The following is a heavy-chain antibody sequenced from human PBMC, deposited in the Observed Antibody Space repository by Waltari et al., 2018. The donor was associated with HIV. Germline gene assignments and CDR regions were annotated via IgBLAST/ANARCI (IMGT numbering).Heavy chain of an antibody. CDR2: ISGDGSST. CDR1: VFTFSSSW. J-gene: IGHJ4*02. Sequence: VQLVESGGGLVQPGGSLRRPCPASVFTFSSSWMHWVRQAPGKGLVWLSRISGDGSSTNYADSVKGRVTISRDNTNNTMYLQMNSLRAEDTAVYYCTRVDYFDGSGFDYGGQGTLVTVSS. CDR3: TRVDYFDGSGFDY. V-gene: IGHV3-74*01. D-gene: IGHD3-22*01.